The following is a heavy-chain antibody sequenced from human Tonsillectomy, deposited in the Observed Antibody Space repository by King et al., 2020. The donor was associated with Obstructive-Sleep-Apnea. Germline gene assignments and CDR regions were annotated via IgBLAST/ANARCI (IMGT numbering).Heavy chain of an antibody. CDR2: LYYSGST. CDR3: ARHDGGLNWFDP. CDR1: GGSISTYY. D-gene: IGHD4-23*01. J-gene: IGHJ5*02. V-gene: IGHV4-59*08. Sequence: VQLQESGPGLLKPSETLSLTCTVSGGSISTYYWSWIRQSPGKGLEWIGDLYYSGSTNYNPFLRSRVTIPVDTSKNHFSLKLPSVTAADTAVYYCARHDGGLNWFDPWGQGTLVTVSS.